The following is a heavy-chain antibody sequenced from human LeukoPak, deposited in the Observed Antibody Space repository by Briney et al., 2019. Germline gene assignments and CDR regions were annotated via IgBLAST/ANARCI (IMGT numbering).Heavy chain of an antibody. D-gene: IGHD6-19*01. Sequence: QTGGSLRLSCAASGFTFSSYAMSWVRQAPGKGLEWVSAVSGSGGSTYYADSVKGRFTISRDNSKNTLYLQMNSLRAEDKAEYYCAKDGVAVAYDAFDIWGQGTMVTVSS. CDR2: VSGSGGST. J-gene: IGHJ3*02. V-gene: IGHV3-23*01. CDR3: AKDGVAVAYDAFDI. CDR1: GFTFSSYA.